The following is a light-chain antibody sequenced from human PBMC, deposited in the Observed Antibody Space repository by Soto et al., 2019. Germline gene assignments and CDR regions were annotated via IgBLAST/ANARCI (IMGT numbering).Light chain of an antibody. V-gene: IGLV2-14*01. CDR1: SSDVGGYNY. Sequence: QSALTQPASVSGSPGQSITISCTGSSSDVGGYNYVSWYQQHPGKAPKVMIYEVSNRPSGVANRFSGSKSGITASLTISGLQAEDEADYYCCSYAGSNTWVFGGGTKLTVL. J-gene: IGLJ3*02. CDR3: CSYAGSNTWV. CDR2: EVS.